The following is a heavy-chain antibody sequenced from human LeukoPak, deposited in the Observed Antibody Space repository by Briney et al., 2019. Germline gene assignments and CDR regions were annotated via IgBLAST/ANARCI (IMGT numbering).Heavy chain of an antibody. J-gene: IGHJ6*03. V-gene: IGHV1-3*01. Sequence: GASVKVSCKASGYTFTSYAMHWVRQAPGQRLEWMGWINAGNGNTKYSQKFQGRVTITRATSASTAYMELSSLRSEDTAVYYCARDSEFGYYYYMDVWGEGTTVTVSS. CDR2: INAGNGNT. CDR3: ARDSEFGYYYYMDV. D-gene: IGHD3-10*01. CDR1: GYTFTSYA.